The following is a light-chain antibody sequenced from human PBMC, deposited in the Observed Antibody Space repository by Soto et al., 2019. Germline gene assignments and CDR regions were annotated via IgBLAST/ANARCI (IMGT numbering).Light chain of an antibody. Sequence: QSVLTQPASVSGSPGQSITISCTGTSSDVGAYNYVSWYQQHPGKAPKLMIFEASDRPSGVSNRFSGSKSGNTASLTISGLQAEDEADYYCSSYTSSNTLVFGGGTKVTVL. J-gene: IGLJ2*01. CDR3: SSYTSSNTLV. V-gene: IGLV2-14*01. CDR1: SSDVGAYNY. CDR2: EAS.